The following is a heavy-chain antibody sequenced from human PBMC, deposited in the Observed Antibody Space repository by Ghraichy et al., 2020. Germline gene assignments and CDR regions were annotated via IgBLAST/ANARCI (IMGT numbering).Heavy chain of an antibody. CDR1: GFTFRSYA. J-gene: IGHJ4*02. D-gene: IGHD4-17*01. CDR2: ISGSGGRT. Sequence: GGSLRLSCAASGFTFRSYALNWVRQAPGKGLEWVSAISGSGGRTYYADSVKGRFTISRDNSRNTPYLQMNSLRAEDTAIYYCAVVTVTPDYWGQGTLVTVSS. V-gene: IGHV3-23*01. CDR3: AVVTVTPDY.